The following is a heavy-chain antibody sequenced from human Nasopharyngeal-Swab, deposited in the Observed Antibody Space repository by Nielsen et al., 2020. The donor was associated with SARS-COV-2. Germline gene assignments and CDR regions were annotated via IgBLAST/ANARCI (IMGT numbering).Heavy chain of an antibody. CDR3: AKDLAIKVAATGLDYYGMDV. D-gene: IGHD6-19*01. J-gene: IGHJ6*02. V-gene: IGHV3-30*18. Sequence: WIRQPPGKGLEWVASTSNDGINTYYRDSVRGRFTISRDNSRNTLYLQMNNLKTEDTAAYFCAKDLAIKVAATGLDYYGMDVWGQGTTVTV. CDR2: TSNDGINT.